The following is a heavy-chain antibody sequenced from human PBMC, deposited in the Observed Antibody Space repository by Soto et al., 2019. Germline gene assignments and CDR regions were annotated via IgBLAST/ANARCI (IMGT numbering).Heavy chain of an antibody. V-gene: IGHV4-59*08. D-gene: IGHD1-1*01. CDR2: IYYSGST. Sequence: SETLSLTCTVSGGSISSYYWSWIRQPPGKGLEWIGYIYYSGSTNYNPSLKSRVTISVDTSKNQFSLKLSSVTAADTAVYYCARHLLYTLDYWGQGTLVTVSS. CDR3: ARHLLYTLDY. J-gene: IGHJ4*02. CDR1: GGSISSYY.